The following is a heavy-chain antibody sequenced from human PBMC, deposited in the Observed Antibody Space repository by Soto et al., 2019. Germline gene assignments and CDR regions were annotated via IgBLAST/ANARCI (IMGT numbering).Heavy chain of an antibody. CDR2: ISSSSSYI. CDR3: ARGIGHGACHDACDI. J-gene: IGHJ3*02. Sequence: GSLRLSCSASGFTFSSYSMNWVRQAPGKGLEWVSSISSSSSYIYYADSVKGRFTISRDNAKNSLYLQMNSLRAEDTAVYYCARGIGHGACHDACDIWGQGNMVAFSS. V-gene: IGHV3-21*01. CDR1: GFTFSSYS.